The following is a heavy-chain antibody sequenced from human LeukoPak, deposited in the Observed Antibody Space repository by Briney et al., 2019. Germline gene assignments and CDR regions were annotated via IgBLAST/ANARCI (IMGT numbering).Heavy chain of an antibody. J-gene: IGHJ6*03. Sequence: GGSLRLSCAASGFIFSSYGMHWVRQAPGKGLEWVTFIRYDGSNKYYADSVKGRFTISRDNSKNTLYLQMNSLRAEDTAVYYCAREHSGYDFPGRDYYYMDVWGKGTTVTVSS. CDR2: IRYDGSNK. CDR3: AREHSGYDFPGRDYYYMDV. CDR1: GFIFSSYG. D-gene: IGHD5-12*01. V-gene: IGHV3-30*02.